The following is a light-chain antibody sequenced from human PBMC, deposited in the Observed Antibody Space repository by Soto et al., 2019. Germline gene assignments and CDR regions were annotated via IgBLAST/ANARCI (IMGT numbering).Light chain of an antibody. CDR1: QSISGW. CDR2: DAS. V-gene: IGKV1-5*01. Sequence: DIRMTQSPSTLSASVGDRVTITCRASQSISGWLAWYQQKPGKAPKLLIYDASTLESGVPSRFSGGGSGTEFTLTISSLQPNDFATYYCQQYYSSSWTFGQGTKVDIK. CDR3: QQYYSSSWT. J-gene: IGKJ1*01.